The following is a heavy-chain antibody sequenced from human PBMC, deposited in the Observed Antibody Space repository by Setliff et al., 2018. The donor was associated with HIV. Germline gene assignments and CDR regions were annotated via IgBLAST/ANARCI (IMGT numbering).Heavy chain of an antibody. CDR3: ARGGGFLEWLSPMDV. V-gene: IGHV4-4*02. CDR1: GGSISSTNW. CDR2: IYHSGDT. J-gene: IGHJ6*03. Sequence: PSETLSLTCAVSGGSISSTNWWNWVRQPPGKGLEWIGEIYHSGDTNYNPSLKSRVTISVDKSKNQFSLKLTSVTAADTAVYYCARGGGFLEWLSPMDVWGRGTTVTVSS. D-gene: IGHD3-3*01.